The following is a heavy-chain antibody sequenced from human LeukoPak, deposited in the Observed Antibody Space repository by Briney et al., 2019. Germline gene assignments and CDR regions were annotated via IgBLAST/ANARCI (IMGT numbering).Heavy chain of an antibody. Sequence: PGGSLRLSCSASGFTFDDYAMHWVRQAPGKGLEWVSGISWNSGSIGYADSVKGRFTISRDNAKNSLYLQMNSLRAEDTALYYCAKGVRGVIIGWFDPWGQGTLVTVSS. CDR3: AKGVRGVIIGWFDP. D-gene: IGHD3-10*02. V-gene: IGHV3-9*01. CDR2: ISWNSGSI. J-gene: IGHJ5*02. CDR1: GFTFDDYA.